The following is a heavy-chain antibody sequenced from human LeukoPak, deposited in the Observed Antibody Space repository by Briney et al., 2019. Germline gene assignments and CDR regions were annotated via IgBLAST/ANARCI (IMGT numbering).Heavy chain of an antibody. D-gene: IGHD6-13*01. CDR1: GFAFSTYG. Sequence: PGGSLRLSCAASGFAFSTYGMHWVRQAPGKGLEWVAVMSYDGSNKYYADSVKGRFTISRDNSKSTLYLQMNSLGAEDTAVFYCAKDGSAGIAPAGTFDYWGQGTLVTVSS. CDR2: MSYDGSNK. V-gene: IGHV3-30*18. J-gene: IGHJ4*02. CDR3: AKDGSAGIAPAGTFDY.